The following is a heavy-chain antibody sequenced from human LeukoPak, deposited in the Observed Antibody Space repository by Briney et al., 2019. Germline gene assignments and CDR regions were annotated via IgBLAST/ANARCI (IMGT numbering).Heavy chain of an antibody. Sequence: KPSETLSLTCTVSGGSISSYYWSWIRQPPGKGLEWIGYIYYSGSTNYNPSLKSRVTISVDTSKNQFSLKLSSVTAADTAVYYCARPGSYYYDSSGYTDAFDIWGQGTMVTVPS. V-gene: IGHV4-59*08. CDR2: IYYSGST. D-gene: IGHD3-22*01. CDR1: GGSISSYY. J-gene: IGHJ3*02. CDR3: ARPGSYYYDSSGYTDAFDI.